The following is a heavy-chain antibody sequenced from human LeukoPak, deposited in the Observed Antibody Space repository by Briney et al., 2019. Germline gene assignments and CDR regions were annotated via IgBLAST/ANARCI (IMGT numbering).Heavy chain of an antibody. J-gene: IGHJ6*01. CDR3: ARGGFDVPGMDV. V-gene: IGHV3-74*01. CDR1: GFTFSSYW. D-gene: IGHD3-10*02. CDR2: INSDGSST. Sequence: PGGSLRLSCAASGFTFSSYWMHWVRQAPGKGLVWVSRINSDGSSTSYADSVKGRFTISRDNAKNTLYLQMNSLRAEDTAVYYCARGGFDVPGMDVWEQGTTVTVSS.